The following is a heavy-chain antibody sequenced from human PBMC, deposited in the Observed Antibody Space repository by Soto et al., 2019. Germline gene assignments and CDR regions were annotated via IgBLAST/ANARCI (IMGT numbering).Heavy chain of an antibody. D-gene: IGHD6-19*01. J-gene: IGHJ4*02. V-gene: IGHV3-23*01. CDR1: EFTFSSYA. CDR2: ISGSGGGT. CDR3: ARRSSGWYFDY. Sequence: EVQLLESGGGLVQPGGSLRLSCAASEFTFSSYAMSWVRQAPGKGLEWVSAISGSGGGTYYADSVKGRFTISRDNSKNTLYLQVNSLRAEDTAVYYCARRSSGWYFDYWGQGTLVTVSS.